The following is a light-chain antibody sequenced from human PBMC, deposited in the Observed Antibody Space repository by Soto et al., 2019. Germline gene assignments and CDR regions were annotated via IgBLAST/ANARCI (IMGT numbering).Light chain of an antibody. CDR1: QSVNNN. J-gene: IGKJ1*01. CDR3: QQRSNWPPWT. Sequence: ETLMTQSPATLSVSPGERATLSCRSSQSVNNNLAWYQQKLGQAPRVLIYGASTRATGIPARFSGSGSGTDFTLTISSLEPEDFAVYYCQQRSNWPPWTFGQGTKVDIK. V-gene: IGKV3-15*01. CDR2: GAS.